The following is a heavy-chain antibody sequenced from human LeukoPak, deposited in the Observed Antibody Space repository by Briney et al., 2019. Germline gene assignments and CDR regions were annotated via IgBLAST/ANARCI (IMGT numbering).Heavy chain of an antibody. Sequence: SETLSLTCAVYNGSFGGYHWNWIRRPPGKRLEWIGEITYGGATNYNPSLRSRVTMSVDTSKKQFSLKLTSLTAADTAVYYCVRGRYCSRASCYDWFDPWGPGTHVSVSS. CDR3: VRGRYCSRASCYDWFDP. J-gene: IGHJ5*02. CDR2: ITYGGAT. CDR1: NGSFGGYH. D-gene: IGHD2-2*01. V-gene: IGHV4-34*01.